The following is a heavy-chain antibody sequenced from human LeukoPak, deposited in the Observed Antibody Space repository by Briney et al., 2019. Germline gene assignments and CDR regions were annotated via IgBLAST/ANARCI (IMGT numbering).Heavy chain of an antibody. D-gene: IGHD2-2*01. CDR1: GFTFSSYG. V-gene: IGHV3-33*01. Sequence: GGSLRLSCAASGFTFSSYGVHWVRQAPGKGLEWVAVIWYDGSNKYYADSVKGRFTISRDNSKNTLYLQMNSLRAEDTAVYYCARAGAPAAIYWYFDLWGRGTLVTVSS. CDR2: IWYDGSNK. CDR3: ARAGAPAAIYWYFDL. J-gene: IGHJ2*01.